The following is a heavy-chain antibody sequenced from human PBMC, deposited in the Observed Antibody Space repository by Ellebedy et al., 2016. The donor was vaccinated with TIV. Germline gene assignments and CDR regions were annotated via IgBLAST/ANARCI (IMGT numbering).Heavy chain of an antibody. CDR2: INSDGSST. CDR3: ARVVAGRATYFQH. D-gene: IGHD6-19*01. J-gene: IGHJ1*01. Sequence: GESLKISCAASGFTFSSYWMHWVRQAPEKGLVWVSRINSDGSSTSYADSVKGRFTISRDNAKNTLYLQMNSLRAEDTAVYYCARVVAGRATYFQHWGQGTLVTVSS. CDR1: GFTFSSYW. V-gene: IGHV3-74*01.